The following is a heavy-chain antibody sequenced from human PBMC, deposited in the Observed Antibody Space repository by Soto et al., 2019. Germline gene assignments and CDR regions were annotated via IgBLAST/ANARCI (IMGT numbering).Heavy chain of an antibody. CDR3: ARVGASSVAGTGWFGYFDY. CDR1: GYTFTSYY. CDR2: INPSGGST. J-gene: IGHJ4*02. V-gene: IGHV1-46*03. D-gene: IGHD6-19*01. Sequence: ASVKVSCKASGYTFTSYYMHWVRQAPGQGLEWMGIINPSGGSTSYAQKFQGRVTMTRDTSTSTVYMELSSLRSEDTAVYYCARVGASSVAGTGWFGYFDYWGQGTLVTVSS.